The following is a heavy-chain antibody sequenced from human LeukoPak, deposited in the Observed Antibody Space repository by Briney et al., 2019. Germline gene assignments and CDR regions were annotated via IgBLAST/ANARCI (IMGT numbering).Heavy chain of an antibody. D-gene: IGHD6-13*01. V-gene: IGHV3-48*03. CDR2: ISSSGSTI. Sequence: GGSLRLSCAASGFTFSSYEMNWVRQAPGKGLEWVSYISSSGSTIYYADSVKGRFTISRDNAKKSLYLQMNSLKAEDTAVYYCAREPTYSSSWYTTCDYWGPGTLVTVSS. CDR3: AREPTYSSSWYTTCDY. J-gene: IGHJ4*02. CDR1: GFTFSSYE.